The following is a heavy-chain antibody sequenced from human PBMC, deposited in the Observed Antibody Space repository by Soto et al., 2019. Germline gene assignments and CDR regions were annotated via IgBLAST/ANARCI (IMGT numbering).Heavy chain of an antibody. CDR2: IIPMIPRT. V-gene: IGHV1-69*01. D-gene: IGHD3-9*01. Sequence: QVQLVQSGAEVKQPGSSVKVSCKASGGTFNNYGMGWVRQAPGQGLEWMGGIIPMIPRTNYAQKFQGRVTLTADASRTTAYMELRSLRSEDTAVYYCASWDYDVLTGYSYYDWGQGTLVTVSS. CDR1: GGTFNNYG. CDR3: ASWDYDVLTGYSYYD. J-gene: IGHJ4*02.